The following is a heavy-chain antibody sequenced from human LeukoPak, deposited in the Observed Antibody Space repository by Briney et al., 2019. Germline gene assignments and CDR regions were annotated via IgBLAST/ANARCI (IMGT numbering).Heavy chain of an antibody. CDR3: AKVRPKWELLDWFDP. J-gene: IGHJ5*02. D-gene: IGHD1-26*01. CDR2: ISYDGSNK. CDR1: GFTFSSYG. Sequence: PGGSLRLSCAASGFTFSSYGMHWVRQAPGKGLEWVAVISYDGSNKYYADSVKGRFTISRGNSKNTLYLQMNSLRAEDTAVYYCAKVRPKWELLDWFDPWGQGTLVTVSS. V-gene: IGHV3-30*18.